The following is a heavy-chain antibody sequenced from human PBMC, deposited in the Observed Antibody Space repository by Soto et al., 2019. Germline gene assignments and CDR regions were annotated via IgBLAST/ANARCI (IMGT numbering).Heavy chain of an antibody. V-gene: IGHV1-69*01. CDR1: GVSFNNNG. CDR2: VSPPFRTS. CDR3: ARVLYYGSGSYSPYGMDV. D-gene: IGHD3-10*01. J-gene: IGHJ6*02. Sequence: QVQLVQSGAEVKKPGTSVKVSCKTSGVSFNNNGIGWVRQAPGHGLEWMGGVSPPFRTSHYARKFQGRISITADAPTGTVNMELSSLTSEDTSQYYCARVLYYGSGSYSPYGMDVWGQGTTVTVSS.